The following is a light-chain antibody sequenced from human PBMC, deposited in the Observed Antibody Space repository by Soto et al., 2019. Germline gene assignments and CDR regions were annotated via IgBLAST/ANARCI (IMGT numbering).Light chain of an antibody. CDR2: EVT. Sequence: QSALTQPASVSGSLGQSITISCTGTRTDIGGYNYVSWYQQYPGKAPKLVICEVTSRPSGISDRFSGSKSGNTASLTISGLHAEDEADYFCTSYTNSKAYILFGGGTKLTDL. J-gene: IGLJ2*01. CDR1: RTDIGGYNY. V-gene: IGLV2-14*01. CDR3: TSYTNSKAYIL.